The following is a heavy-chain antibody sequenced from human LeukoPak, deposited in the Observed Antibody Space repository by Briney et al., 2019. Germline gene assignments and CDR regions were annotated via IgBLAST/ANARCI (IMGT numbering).Heavy chain of an antibody. J-gene: IGHJ6*03. CDR3: ARERGPGYYDSSGYYSFADYYYMDV. V-gene: IGHV1-24*01. CDR1: GYTLTELS. Sequence: GASVKVSCKVSGYTLTELSMHWVRQAPGKGLEWMGGFDPEDDETVYAQKFQGRVTMTRDMSTSTVYMELSSLRSEDTAVYYCARERGPGYYDSSGYYSFADYYYMDVWGKGTTVTVSS. D-gene: IGHD3-22*01. CDR2: FDPEDDET.